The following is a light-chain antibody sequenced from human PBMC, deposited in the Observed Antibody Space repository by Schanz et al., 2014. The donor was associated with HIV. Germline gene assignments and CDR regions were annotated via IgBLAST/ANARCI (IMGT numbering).Light chain of an antibody. Sequence: QSLLTQPPSVSAAPGQRVTISCSGGALNLGHNFVSWYQQFPGTAPKLLIFADYQRPSEIPDRISGSKTGTSATLAINGLQTGDEADYYCATWDSTLSAWVFGGGTKLTVL. CDR1: ALNLGHNF. J-gene: IGLJ3*02. CDR3: ATWDSTLSAWV. V-gene: IGLV1-51*01. CDR2: ADY.